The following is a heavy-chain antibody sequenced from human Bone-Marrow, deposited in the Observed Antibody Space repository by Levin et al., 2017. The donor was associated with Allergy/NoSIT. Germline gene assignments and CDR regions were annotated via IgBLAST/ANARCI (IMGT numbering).Heavy chain of an antibody. Sequence: GGSLRLSCAASGFTFSDYYMSWIRQAPGKGLEWVSYISSSGSTIYYADSVKGRFTISRDNAKNSLYLQMNSLRAEDTAVYYCARERGFWSGYYTGIYYYYGMDVWGQGTTVTVSS. CDR2: ISSSGSTI. CDR3: ARERGFWSGYYTGIYYYYGMDV. D-gene: IGHD3-3*01. J-gene: IGHJ6*02. CDR1: GFTFSDYY. V-gene: IGHV3-11*01.